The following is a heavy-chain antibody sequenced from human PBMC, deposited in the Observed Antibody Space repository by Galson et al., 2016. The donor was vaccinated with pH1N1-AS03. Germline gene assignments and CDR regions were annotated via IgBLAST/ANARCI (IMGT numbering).Heavy chain of an antibody. Sequence: SVKVSCKASGYTFTSYAMHWVRQAPGQRLEWMGWINAGNGNTKYSQKFQGRVTITRDTSASTAYMELRSLRSEDTAVYYCARDRGSGYDLFDDYYGMDVWRQGTTVTVYS. V-gene: IGHV1-3*01. CDR1: GYTFTSYA. CDR2: INAGNGNT. J-gene: IGHJ6*02. CDR3: ARDRGSGYDLFDDYYGMDV. D-gene: IGHD5-12*01.